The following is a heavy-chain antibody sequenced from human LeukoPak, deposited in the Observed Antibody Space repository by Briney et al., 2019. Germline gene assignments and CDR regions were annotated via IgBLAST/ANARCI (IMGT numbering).Heavy chain of an antibody. V-gene: IGHV3-33*08. CDR2: ICNDDSSK. CDR3: ATELGGGSGSPDS. D-gene: IGHD3-10*01. J-gene: IGHJ4*02. CDR1: RFTFSSYG. Sequence: GGSLRLSCAPSRFTFSSYGMHWVRQAPGKGLEWVAVICNDDSSKYYADSVKGRFTIFRDDSKNTLFLQMKSLRTEAKAVYYCATELGGGSGSPDSWGQGTLVTVSS.